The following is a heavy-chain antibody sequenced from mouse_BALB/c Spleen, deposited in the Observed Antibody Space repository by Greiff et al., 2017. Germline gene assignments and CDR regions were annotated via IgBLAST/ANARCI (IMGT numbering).Heavy chain of an antibody. CDR2: IYPGNVNT. CDR1: GYTFTSYY. Sequence: VQLQQSGPELVKPGASVRISCKASGYTFTSYYIHWVKQRPGQGLEWIGWIYPGNVNTKYNEKFKGKATLTADKSSSTAYMQLSSLTSEDSAVYFCAREALRAMDYWGQGTSVTVSS. V-gene: IGHV1S56*01. CDR3: AREALRAMDY. J-gene: IGHJ4*01.